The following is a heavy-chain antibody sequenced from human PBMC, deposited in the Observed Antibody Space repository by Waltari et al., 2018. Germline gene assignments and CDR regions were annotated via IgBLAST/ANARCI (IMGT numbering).Heavy chain of an antibody. V-gene: IGHV1-69*01. CDR1: GGTFSSYA. D-gene: IGHD1-7*01. Sequence: QVQLVQSGAEVKKPGSSVKVSCKASGGTFSSYAISWVRKAPGQGLEWMGGIIPIFGTANYAQKFQGRVTITADESTSTAYMELSSLRSEDTAVYYCARDSQLELRGLDYYYYGMDVWGQGTTVTVSS. CDR3: ARDSQLELRGLDYYYYGMDV. J-gene: IGHJ6*02. CDR2: IIPIFGTA.